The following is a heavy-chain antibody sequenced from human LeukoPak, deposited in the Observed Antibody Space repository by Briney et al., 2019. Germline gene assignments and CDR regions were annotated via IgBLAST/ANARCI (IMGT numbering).Heavy chain of an antibody. J-gene: IGHJ4*02. Sequence: ASVKVSCKASGYTFTDYYMHWVRQAPGQGLEWVGWINPNSGGTNYAQKFQGRVTMTRDTSISTAYMELSRLRSDDTAVYYCASEGIEAASVPPDYWGQGTLVTVSS. V-gene: IGHV1-2*02. CDR1: GYTFTDYY. CDR3: ASEGIEAASVPPDY. CDR2: INPNSGGT. D-gene: IGHD2-15*01.